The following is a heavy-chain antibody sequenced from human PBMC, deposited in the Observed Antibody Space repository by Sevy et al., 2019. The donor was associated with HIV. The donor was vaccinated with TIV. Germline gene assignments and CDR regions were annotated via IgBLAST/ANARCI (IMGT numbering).Heavy chain of an antibody. Sequence: GGSLRLSCAASGFTFSSYAMHWVRQAPGKGLEWVAIIWSDGAYQYHGDSVKGRFTISRDNSKNTLYLQMNNVRVKDTAVYYCARGGYYYDNDAYCARDSWGQVTLVTVSS. CDR2: IWSDGAYQ. D-gene: IGHD3-22*01. V-gene: IGHV3-33*08. CDR3: ARGGYYYDNDAYCARDS. CDR1: GFTFSSYA. J-gene: IGHJ4*02.